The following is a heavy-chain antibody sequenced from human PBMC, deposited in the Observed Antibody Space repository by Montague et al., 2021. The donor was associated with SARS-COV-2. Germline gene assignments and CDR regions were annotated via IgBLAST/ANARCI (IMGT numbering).Heavy chain of an antibody. CDR2: IYYSGST. CDR3: ARGSGWMGNAFDI. J-gene: IGHJ3*02. Sequence: SETQSLTCTVSGGSISSYYWSWIRQPPGKGLEWIGYIYYSGSTNXNPSLKSRVTISVDTSKNQFSLKLSSVTAADTAVYYCARGSGWMGNAFDIWGQGTMVTVSS. CDR1: GGSISSYY. D-gene: IGHD6-19*01. V-gene: IGHV4-59*01.